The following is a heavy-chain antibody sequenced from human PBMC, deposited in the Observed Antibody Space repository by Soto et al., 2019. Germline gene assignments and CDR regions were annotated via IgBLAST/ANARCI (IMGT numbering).Heavy chain of an antibody. J-gene: IGHJ5*02. CDR1: GYTFTSYG. V-gene: IGHV1-18*01. CDR3: ARDNVRFLEWLLPNWFDP. CDR2: ISAYNGNT. D-gene: IGHD3-3*01. Sequence: ASVKVSCKASGYTFTSYGISWVRQAPGQGLEWMGWISAYNGNTNYAQKLQGRVTMTTDTSTSTAYMELRSLRSDDTAVYYCARDNVRFLEWLLPNWFDPWGQGTLVTVSS.